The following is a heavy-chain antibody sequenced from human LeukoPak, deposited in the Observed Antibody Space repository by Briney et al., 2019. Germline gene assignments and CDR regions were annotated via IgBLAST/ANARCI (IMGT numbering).Heavy chain of an antibody. D-gene: IGHD2-15*01. V-gene: IGHV5-51*01. J-gene: IGHJ4*02. CDR2: IYPGDSDT. CDR3: ARHEASHCSCGSCYYSLDY. Sequence: GESLKISCKGYGYSFTSYWIGWVRQMPGKGLGWMGIIYPGDSDTRYSTSFQGQVPIPADKSISTAYLQWSSLKASDTAMYYCARHEASHCSCGSCYYSLDYWGQGTLVTVSS. CDR1: GYSFTSYW.